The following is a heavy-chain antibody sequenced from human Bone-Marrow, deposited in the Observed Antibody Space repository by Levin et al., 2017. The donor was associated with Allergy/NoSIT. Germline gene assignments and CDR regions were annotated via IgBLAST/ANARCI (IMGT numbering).Heavy chain of an antibody. CDR3: ARRGYSYGSGLYY. J-gene: IGHJ4*02. V-gene: IGHV3-53*01. Sequence: GGSLRLSCAASGFTVSNNYMSWVRQAPGKGLEWVSLIYSAGSTYYADSVRGRFTISRDNSKNALYLQMNSLRVEDTAVYYCARRGYSYGSGLYYWGQGTLVTVSS. CDR2: IYSAGST. D-gene: IGHD5-18*01. CDR1: GFTVSNNY.